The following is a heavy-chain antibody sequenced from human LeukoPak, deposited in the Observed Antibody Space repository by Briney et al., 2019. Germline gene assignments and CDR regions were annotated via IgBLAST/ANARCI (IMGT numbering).Heavy chain of an antibody. V-gene: IGHV3-7*03. CDR1: GFPLSNSW. CDR2: IKKDGSGI. CDR3: AGGNSMDV. Sequence: GGSQRLSCAVSGFPLSNSWMYWVREAPGMGLEGVANIKKDGSGISYVDSVKGRFIISRDNARNSLYLQMNSLRVEDTAVYFCAGGNSMDVWGKGTAVTVSS. D-gene: IGHD1/OR15-1a*01. J-gene: IGHJ6*04.